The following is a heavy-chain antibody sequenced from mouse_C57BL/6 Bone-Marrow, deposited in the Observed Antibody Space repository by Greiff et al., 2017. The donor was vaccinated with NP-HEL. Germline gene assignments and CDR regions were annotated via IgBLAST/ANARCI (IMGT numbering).Heavy chain of an antibody. CDR1: GYTFTSYT. D-gene: IGHD4-1*01. CDR2: INPSSGYT. V-gene: IGHV1-4*01. CDR3: ASRNYLTGSWFAY. Sequence: VQLQQSGAELARPGASVKMSCKASGYTFTSYTMHWVKQRPGQGLEWIGYINPSSGYTKYNQKFKDKATLTADKSSSTAYMQLSSLTSEDSAVYYCASRNYLTGSWFAYWGQETLVTVSA. J-gene: IGHJ3*01.